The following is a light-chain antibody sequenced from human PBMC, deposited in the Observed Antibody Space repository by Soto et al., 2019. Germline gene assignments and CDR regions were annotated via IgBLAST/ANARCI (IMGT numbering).Light chain of an antibody. V-gene: IGKV1-39*01. Sequence: DIQVTQSPSSLPASVGDRVTITCRASERISTYLNWYQQKPGKAPKLLIYAASTLQSGVPSRFSGSGSGTDFSLTINGLQPEDFATYYCQQSYSILSWTFG. CDR2: AAS. CDR1: ERISTY. CDR3: QQSYSILSWT. J-gene: IGKJ1*01.